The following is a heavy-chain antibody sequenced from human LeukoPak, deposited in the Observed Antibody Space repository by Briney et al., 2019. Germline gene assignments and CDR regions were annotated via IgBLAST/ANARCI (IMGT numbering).Heavy chain of an antibody. J-gene: IGHJ4*02. CDR3: ARFYDSSGYLNY. D-gene: IGHD3-22*01. V-gene: IGHV4-39*01. Sequence: SETLSLTCTVSGGSISSSSYYWGWIRQPPGKGLEWIGSIYYSGSTYYNPSLKSRVTISVDTSKNQFSLKLSSVTAADTAVYYCARFYDSSGYLNYWGQGTLVTVSS. CDR2: IYYSGST. CDR1: GGSISSSSYY.